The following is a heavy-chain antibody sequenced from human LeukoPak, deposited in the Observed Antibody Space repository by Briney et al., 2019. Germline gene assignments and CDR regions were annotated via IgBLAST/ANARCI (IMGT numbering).Heavy chain of an antibody. CDR3: ARGDDSNDYYFYYYMDV. CDR1: GFTFSDYY. Sequence: GGSLRLSCVASGFTFSDYYMSWIRQAPGQGLEWLSYISPSGSAIYYADSVKGRFTISRDNAKNSLYLQMNSLRAEDTAEYYCARGDDSNDYYFYYYMDVWGNGTTVTVSS. CDR2: ISPSGSAI. D-gene: IGHD4-11*01. V-gene: IGHV3-11*04. J-gene: IGHJ6*03.